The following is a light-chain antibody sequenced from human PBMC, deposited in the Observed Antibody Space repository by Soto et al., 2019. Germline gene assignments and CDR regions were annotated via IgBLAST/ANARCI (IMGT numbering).Light chain of an antibody. CDR3: ASYTTSSTYV. Sequence: QSVVTQPASVSGSPGQSIAISCTGTTSDGGGYSYVSWYQQQPGKAPKLVISDVSNRPSGVSDRFSGSKSGNTASLTISGLQTEDEADYYCASYTTSSTYVFGTG. J-gene: IGLJ1*01. V-gene: IGLV2-14*01. CDR1: TSDGGGYSY. CDR2: DVS.